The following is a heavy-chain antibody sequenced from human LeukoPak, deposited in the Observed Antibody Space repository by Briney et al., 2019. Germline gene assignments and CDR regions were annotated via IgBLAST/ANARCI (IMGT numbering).Heavy chain of an antibody. J-gene: IGHJ4*02. CDR3: ARDRSPDHHGSGSYPQYYFDY. CDR1: GYTFSNYC. CDR2: INPSGGST. Sequence: ASVKVSCKASGYTFSNYCMHWVRQAPGQGLEWMGIINPSGGSTRYAQKFQGRVTMTRDTSTSTVYMELSSLRSEDTAIYYCARDRSPDHHGSGSYPQYYFDYWGQGTLVTVSS. D-gene: IGHD3-10*01. V-gene: IGHV1-46*01.